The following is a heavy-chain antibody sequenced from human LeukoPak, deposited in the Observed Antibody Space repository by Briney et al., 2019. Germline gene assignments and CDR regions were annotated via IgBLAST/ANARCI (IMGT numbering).Heavy chain of an antibody. CDR1: GYTFTGYY. CDR3: ARVHTSHCSSTSCSRVKWFDP. CDR2: INPNSGGT. D-gene: IGHD2-2*01. J-gene: IGHJ5*02. V-gene: IGHV1-2*02. Sequence: ASVKVSCKASGYTFTGYYMHWVRQAPGQGLEWMGWINPNSGGTNYAQKFQGRVTTTRDTSISTAYMELSRLRSDDTAVYHCARVHTSHCSSTSCSRVKWFDPWGQGTLVTVSS.